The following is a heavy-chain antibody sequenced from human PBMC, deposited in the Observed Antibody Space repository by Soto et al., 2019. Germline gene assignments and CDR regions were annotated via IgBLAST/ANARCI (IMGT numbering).Heavy chain of an antibody. J-gene: IGHJ4*02. V-gene: IGHV1-18*04. CDR1: GYDFSSYG. CDR3: VRDPQRNDY. Sequence: QVQLVQSGAEVKKPGASVKVSCKASGYDFSSYGISWVRQAPGQGLEWMGWISASNGNRDYAQQFQGRVTMTSDTSRTTAYMELRSRRSDDTAVYYCVRDPQRNDYWGQGTLDNVSS. CDR2: ISASNGNR. D-gene: IGHD2-2*01.